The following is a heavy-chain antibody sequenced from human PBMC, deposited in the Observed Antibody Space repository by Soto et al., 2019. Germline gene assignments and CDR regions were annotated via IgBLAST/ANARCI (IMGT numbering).Heavy chain of an antibody. CDR3: ARDRSYNGSWYAAFDI. D-gene: IGHD6-13*01. CDR1: GFTFSSYS. V-gene: IGHV3-48*01. CDR2: ISSSSSTI. Sequence: GGSLRLSCAASGFTFSSYSMNWVRQAPGKGLEWVSYISSSSSTIYYADSVKGRFTISRDNAKNSLYLQMNSLRAEDTAVYYCARDRSYNGSWYAAFDIWCQGTMVTVSS. J-gene: IGHJ3*02.